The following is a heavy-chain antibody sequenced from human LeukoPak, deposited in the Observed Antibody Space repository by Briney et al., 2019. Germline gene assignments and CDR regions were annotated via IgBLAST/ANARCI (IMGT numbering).Heavy chain of an antibody. Sequence: ASVKVSCKASGYTFTGAYMHWVRQAPGQGLEWVGWINPNSGETKFAPKFQGRVTMTRDTSLSTAFMDLGGLRSDDTAVYYCARVLFNSGYDSWGQGNLVTVSS. J-gene: IGHJ5*01. CDR1: GYTFTGAY. CDR3: ARVLFNSGYDS. V-gene: IGHV1-2*02. CDR2: INPNSGET. D-gene: IGHD4-23*01.